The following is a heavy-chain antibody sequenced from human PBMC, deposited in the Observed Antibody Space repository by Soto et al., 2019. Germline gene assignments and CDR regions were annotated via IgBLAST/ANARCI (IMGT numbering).Heavy chain of an antibody. V-gene: IGHV4-30-4*01. J-gene: IGHJ5*02. CDR3: ARGVVMVRGVIGWFEP. CDR1: GGSISSGDYY. D-gene: IGHD3-10*01. Sequence: SETLSLTCTVSGGSISSGDYYWSWIRQPPGKGLEWIGYIYYSGSTYYNPSLKSRVTISVDTSKNQFSLKLSSVTAADTAVYYCARGVVMVRGVIGWFEPWGQGTLVTVSS. CDR2: IYYSGST.